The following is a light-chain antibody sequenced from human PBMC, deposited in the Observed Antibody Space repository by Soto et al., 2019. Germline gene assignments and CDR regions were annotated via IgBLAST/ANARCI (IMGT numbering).Light chain of an antibody. Sequence: IQMTQSPSTLSASVGDRVTITCQASQRVNRWLAWYHQKPGKGPKLLIYEASSLESGVPSRFGGSGSGTEFTHTINSLQPDDCTMYYCQQYNSYSWTVGQGTKVDSK. CDR2: EAS. V-gene: IGKV1-5*03. CDR3: QQYNSYSWT. CDR1: QRVNRW. J-gene: IGKJ1*01.